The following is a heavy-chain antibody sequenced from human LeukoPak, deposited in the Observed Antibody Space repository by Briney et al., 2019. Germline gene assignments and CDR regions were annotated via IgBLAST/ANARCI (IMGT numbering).Heavy chain of an antibody. Sequence: PSETLSLTCTVSGASIRTYHWRWFRQSPGKGLEGTASIYDSGYTNYSPSLKPPTTISVHTSNNHSSLRLTSVTAADTAVYYSARLNKAGRSHRDFDCWGQGTLVTVSS. CDR2: IYDSGYT. CDR1: GASIRTYH. D-gene: IGHD3-10*01. V-gene: IGHV4-59*08. J-gene: IGHJ4*02. CDR3: ARLNKAGRSHRDFDC.